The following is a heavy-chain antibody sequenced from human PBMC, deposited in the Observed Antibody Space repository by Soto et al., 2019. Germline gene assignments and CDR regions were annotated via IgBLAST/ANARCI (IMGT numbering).Heavy chain of an antibody. CDR1: GFTFSSYD. V-gene: IGHV3-13*01. CDR2: IGTAGDT. CDR3: ARDIRYCSGNSCYSGGMDV. Sequence: ESGGGLVQPGGSLRLSCAASGFTFSSYDMHWVRQATGKGLEWVSVIGTAGDTYYPGSVKGRFTISRENAKNSLYLQMNSLRAEDTAVNYCARDIRYCSGNSCYSGGMDVWGQGTTVTVSS. J-gene: IGHJ6*02. D-gene: IGHD2-15*01.